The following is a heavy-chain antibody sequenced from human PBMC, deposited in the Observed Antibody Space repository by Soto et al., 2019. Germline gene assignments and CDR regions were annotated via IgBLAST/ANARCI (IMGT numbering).Heavy chain of an antibody. CDR2: VYSSGAT. Sequence: KPSETLSLTCTVSGDSVSNYYWSWIRQPAGRGLEWIGRVYSSGATTYNPSLNGRVTMSVDTSRNQFSLRLSSVTAADTAIYYCTKGPNWNYYYYGVDVWGQGTAVTVSS. J-gene: IGHJ6*02. V-gene: IGHV4-4*07. CDR1: GDSVSNYY. CDR3: TKGPNWNYYYYGVDV. D-gene: IGHD1-20*01.